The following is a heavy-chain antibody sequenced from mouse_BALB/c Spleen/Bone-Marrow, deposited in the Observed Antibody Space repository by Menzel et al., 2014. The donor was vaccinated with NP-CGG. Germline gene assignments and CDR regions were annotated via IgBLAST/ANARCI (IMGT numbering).Heavy chain of an antibody. CDR2: IKPDSSTI. V-gene: IGHV4-1*02. CDR1: GFDFSRYW. D-gene: IGHD1-2*01. J-gene: IGHJ3*01. Sequence: DVKLQESGGGLVQPGGSLKLSCAASGFDFSRYWMSWVRQAPGKGLEWIGEIKPDSSTINYTPSLKDKFIISRDNAKNTLYLQMSKVRSEDTALYYCARMHYYGYVAYWGQGTLVTVSA. CDR3: ARMHYYGYVAY.